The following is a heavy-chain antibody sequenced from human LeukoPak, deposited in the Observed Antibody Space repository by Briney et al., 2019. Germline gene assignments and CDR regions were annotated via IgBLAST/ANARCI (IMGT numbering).Heavy chain of an antibody. CDR3: ARLTRYYDSSGYSRYFDY. CDR2: IYYSGST. CDR1: GGSISSSSYY. V-gene: IGHV4-39*01. D-gene: IGHD3-22*01. Sequence: SETLSLTCTVSGGSISSSSYYWGWIRQPPGKGLEWIGSIYYSGSTYYNPSLKSRVTISVDTSKNQFSLKLSSVTAADTAVYYCARLTRYYDSSGYSRYFDYWGQGTLVTVSS. J-gene: IGHJ4*02.